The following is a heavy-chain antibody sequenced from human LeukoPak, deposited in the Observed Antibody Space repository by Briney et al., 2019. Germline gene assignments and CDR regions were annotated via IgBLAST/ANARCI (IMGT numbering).Heavy chain of an antibody. CDR2: INHSGST. J-gene: IGHJ3*02. CDR3: ARLPLYSGSLDAFDI. Sequence: SETLSHTCALYGGSFSGYYWSWIRQPPGKGLEWIGEINHSGSTNYNPSLKSRVTISVDTSKNQFSLKLSSVTAADTAVYYCARLPLYSGSLDAFDIWGQGTMVTVSS. CDR1: GGSFSGYY. D-gene: IGHD1-26*01. V-gene: IGHV4-34*01.